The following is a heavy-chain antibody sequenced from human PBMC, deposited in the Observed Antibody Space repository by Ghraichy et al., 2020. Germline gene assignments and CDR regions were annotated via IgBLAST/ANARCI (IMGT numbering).Heavy chain of an antibody. CDR3: ARDEDSSGWSHFQH. J-gene: IGHJ1*01. CDR1: GFTFSSYA. D-gene: IGHD6-19*01. V-gene: IGHV3-30-3*01. CDR2: ISYDGSNK. Sequence: GGSLRLSCAASGFTFSSYAMHWVRQAPGKGLEWVAVISYDGSNKYYADSVKGLFTISRDNSKNTLYLQMNSLRAEDTAVYYCARDEDSSGWSHFQHWGQGTLVTVSS.